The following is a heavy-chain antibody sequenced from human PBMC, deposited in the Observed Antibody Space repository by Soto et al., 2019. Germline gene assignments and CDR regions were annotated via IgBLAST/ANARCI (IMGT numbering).Heavy chain of an antibody. CDR3: AREFSNSPEAFDS. D-gene: IGHD6-6*01. J-gene: IGHJ4*02. V-gene: IGHV4-59*11. Sequence: SETLSLTCTVSGGSISDHYWSWIRQPPGKGLEWIGYIFYTGYTTYNPSLKSRATISLDTSRNQFSLRLSSVTAADTAVYYCAREFSNSPEAFDSWGQGSLVTVSS. CDR1: GGSISDHY. CDR2: IFYTGYT.